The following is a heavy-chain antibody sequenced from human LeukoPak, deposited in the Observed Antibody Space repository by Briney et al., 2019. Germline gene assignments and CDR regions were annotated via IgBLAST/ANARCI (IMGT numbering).Heavy chain of an antibody. J-gene: IGHJ4*02. CDR2: TYYSGST. V-gene: IGHV4-31*02. Sequence: SQTLSLTCSVSGGSISTGAYYWGWIRQSPGKGLEWIGYTYYSGSTYYNPSLKSRVIISLYTSKNQFSLKLNSVTAADTAVYYCARGDGYKADYWGQGTLVTVSS. CDR3: ARGDGYKADY. D-gene: IGHD5-24*01. CDR1: GGSISTGAYY.